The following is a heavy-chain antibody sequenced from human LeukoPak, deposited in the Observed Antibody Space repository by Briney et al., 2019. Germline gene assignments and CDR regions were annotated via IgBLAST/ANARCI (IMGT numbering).Heavy chain of an antibody. Sequence: SETLSLTCTVSGGSISSYYWSWIRQPAGKGLEWIVRIYTSGSTNYNPSLKSRVTMSVDTSKNQFSLKLSSVTAADTAVYYCAKDALLLWLGELGPFDYWGQGTLVTVSS. CDR2: IYTSGST. CDR3: AKDALLLWLGELGPFDY. D-gene: IGHD3-10*01. J-gene: IGHJ4*02. CDR1: GGSISSYY. V-gene: IGHV4-4*07.